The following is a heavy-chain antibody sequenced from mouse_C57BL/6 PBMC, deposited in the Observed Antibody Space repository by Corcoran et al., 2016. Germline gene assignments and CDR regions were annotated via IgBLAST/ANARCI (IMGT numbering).Heavy chain of an antibody. CDR2: INPNNGGT. D-gene: IGHD1-1*02. J-gene: IGHJ4*01. V-gene: IGHV1-26*01. Sequence: EVQLQQSGPELVKPGASVKISCKASGYTFTDYYMNWVKQSHGKSLEWIGDINPNNGGTSYNQKFKGKATLTVDKSSSTAYMELRSLTSEDSAVYYCARCLYGHYAMDYWGRGTSVTVSS. CDR3: ARCLYGHYAMDY. CDR1: GYTFTDYY.